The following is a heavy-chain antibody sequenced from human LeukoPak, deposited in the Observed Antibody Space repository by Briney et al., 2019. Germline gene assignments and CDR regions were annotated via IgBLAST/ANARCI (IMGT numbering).Heavy chain of an antibody. CDR2: ISATGGSA. CDR1: GFTFSTYA. V-gene: IGHV3-23*01. Sequence: GGSLRLSCAASGFTFSTYAMNWVRQAPGKGLEWVSAISATGGSAYYADSVKGRFTISRDNSKNMLSLHMNSLRAEDTAVYFCAKGYGGWPTYFDYWGQGTLVTVSS. CDR3: AKGYGGWPTYFDY. D-gene: IGHD4-23*01. J-gene: IGHJ4*02.